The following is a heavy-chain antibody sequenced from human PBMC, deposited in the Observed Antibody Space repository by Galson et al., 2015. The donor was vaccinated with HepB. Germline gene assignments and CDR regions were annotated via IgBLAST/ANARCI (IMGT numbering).Heavy chain of an antibody. Sequence: SLRLSCAASGFTFSSYGMHWVRQAPGKGLEWVAVISYDGSNKYYADSVKGRFTISRDNSKNTLYLQMNSLRAEDTAVYYCAKDNVRTPGHGMDVWGQGTTVTVSS. J-gene: IGHJ6*02. CDR2: ISYDGSNK. V-gene: IGHV3-30*18. D-gene: IGHD1-14*01. CDR1: GFTFSSYG. CDR3: AKDNVRTPGHGMDV.